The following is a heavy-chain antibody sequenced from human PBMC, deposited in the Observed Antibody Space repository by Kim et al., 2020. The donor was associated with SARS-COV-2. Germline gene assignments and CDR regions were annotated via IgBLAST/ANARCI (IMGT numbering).Heavy chain of an antibody. J-gene: IGHJ3*02. D-gene: IGHD1-26*01. CDR2: ISWDGGST. CDR1: GFTFDDYT. CDR3: AKDGSGSYPVGGAFDI. V-gene: IGHV3-43*01. Sequence: GGSLRLSCAASGFTFDDYTMHWVRQAPGKGLEWVSLISWDGGSTYYAYSVKGRFTISRDNSKNSLYLQMNSLRTEDTALYYCAKDGSGSYPVGGAFDIWGQGTMVTVSS.